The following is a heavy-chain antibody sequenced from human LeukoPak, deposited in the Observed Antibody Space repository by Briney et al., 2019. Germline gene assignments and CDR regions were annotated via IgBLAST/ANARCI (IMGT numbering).Heavy chain of an antibody. J-gene: IGHJ4*02. CDR2: ISSSSSTI. Sequence: GXLRLSCAASGFTFSSYSMNWVRQAPGKGLEGVSYISSSSSTIYYADSVKGRFTISRDNAKNSLYLQMNSLRAEDTAVYYCARDLTTVTTAFFVYWGQGTLVTVSS. CDR3: ARDLTTVTTAFFVY. V-gene: IGHV3-48*01. D-gene: IGHD4-11*01. CDR1: GFTFSSYS.